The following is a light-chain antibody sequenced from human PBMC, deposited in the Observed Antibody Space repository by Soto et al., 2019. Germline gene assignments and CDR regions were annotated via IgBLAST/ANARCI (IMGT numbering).Light chain of an antibody. Sequence: EIVLTQSPGTLSLSPGERATLSCRASQSVSSSYLAWYQQKPGQAPRLLIYGTSSRATAIPDRFSGSGSGKYFTLTISRLEPEDFAVYYFQQYGSSSCTCGQGTKVEIK. CDR3: QQYGSSSCT. CDR1: QSVSSSY. CDR2: GTS. J-gene: IGKJ1*01. V-gene: IGKV3-20*01.